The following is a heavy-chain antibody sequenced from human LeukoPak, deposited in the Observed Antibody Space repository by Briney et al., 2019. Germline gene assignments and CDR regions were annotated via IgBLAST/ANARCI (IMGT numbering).Heavy chain of an antibody. CDR1: GGTFSSYG. J-gene: IGHJ5*02. Sequence: ASVKVSCKASGGTFSSYGISWVRQAPGQGLEWMGWISAYNGNTNYAQKLQGRVTMTTDTSTSTAYMELRSLRSEDTAVYYCASEDYYDSSGYYAWGQGTLVTVSS. D-gene: IGHD3-22*01. CDR2: ISAYNGNT. CDR3: ASEDYYDSSGYYA. V-gene: IGHV1-18*01.